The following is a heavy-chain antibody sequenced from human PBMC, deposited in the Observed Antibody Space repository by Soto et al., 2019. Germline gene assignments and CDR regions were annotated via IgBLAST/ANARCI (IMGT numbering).Heavy chain of an antibody. J-gene: IGHJ4*02. D-gene: IGHD3-9*01. CDR2: IYYSGST. CDR3: ARASSYDILTGYYMPRRTYTRSFDY. V-gene: IGHV4-59*01. Sequence: SETLSLTCTVSGGSISSYYWSWIRQPPGKGLEWIGYIYYSGSTNYNPSLKSRVTISVDTSKNQFSLKLSFVTAADTAVYYCARASSYDILTGYYMPRRTYTRSFDYWGQGTLVTVSS. CDR1: GGSISSYY.